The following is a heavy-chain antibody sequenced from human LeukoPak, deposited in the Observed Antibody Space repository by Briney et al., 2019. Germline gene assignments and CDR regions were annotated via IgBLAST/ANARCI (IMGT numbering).Heavy chain of an antibody. Sequence: SETLSLTCTVSGGSISSSSYYWDWIRQPPGKGLEWIGSIYYSGSTYYNPSLKSRVTISVDTSKNQFSLKLSSVTAADTAVYYCARLRGLLNFDYWGQGTLVTVSS. CDR1: GGSISSSSYY. CDR2: IYYSGST. D-gene: IGHD3-10*01. V-gene: IGHV4-39*01. J-gene: IGHJ4*02. CDR3: ARLRGLLNFDY.